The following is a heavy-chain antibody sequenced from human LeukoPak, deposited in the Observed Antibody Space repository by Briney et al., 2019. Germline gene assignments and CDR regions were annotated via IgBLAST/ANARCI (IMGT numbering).Heavy chain of an antibody. CDR1: GGFISSGGYY. CDR2: IYYSGST. D-gene: IGHD3-16*01. Sequence: PSQTLSLTCTVSGGFISSGGYYWSWIRQHPGKGLEWIGYIYYSGSTYYNPSLKSRVTISVDTSKNQFFLKLSSVTAADTAVYYCARAGGFFSPFGYWGQGTLVTVSS. J-gene: IGHJ4*02. CDR3: ARAGGFFSPFGY. V-gene: IGHV4-31*03.